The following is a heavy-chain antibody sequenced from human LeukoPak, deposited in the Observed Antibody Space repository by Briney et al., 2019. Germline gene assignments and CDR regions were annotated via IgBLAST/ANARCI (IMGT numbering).Heavy chain of an antibody. CDR2: INHSGST. CDR1: GGSFSGYY. CDR3: AKSKAYYCSGGSCYSGVRYFDY. Sequence: PSETLSLTCAVYGGSFSGYYWSWIRQPPGKGLEWIGEINHSGSTNYNPPLKSRVTISVDTSKNQFSLKLSSVTAADTAVYYCAKSKAYYCSGGSCYSGVRYFDYWGQGTLVTVSS. D-gene: IGHD2-15*01. J-gene: IGHJ4*02. V-gene: IGHV4-34*01.